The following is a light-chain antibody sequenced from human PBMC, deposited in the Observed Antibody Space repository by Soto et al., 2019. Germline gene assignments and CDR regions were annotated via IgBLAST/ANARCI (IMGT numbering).Light chain of an antibody. CDR1: SGDLSVHHY. V-gene: IGLV2-14*01. Sequence: QSALTQPASVSGSPGQSIAISCTGTSGDLSVHHYVSWYQQHPGKAPKLVIYDVSNRPSGVSNRFSGSRSGSAASLTISGLQAEDEAEYYCSSFTGSAPRYVFGTGTKVTVL. CDR2: DVS. CDR3: SSFTGSAPRYV. J-gene: IGLJ1*01.